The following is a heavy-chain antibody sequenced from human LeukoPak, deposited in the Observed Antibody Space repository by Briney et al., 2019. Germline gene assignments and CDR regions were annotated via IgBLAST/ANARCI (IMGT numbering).Heavy chain of an antibody. Sequence: GGSLRLSCAASGFTFTSYLMNWVRQAPGKGLEWVSSISSSSSYIYYADSVKGRFTLSRDSANNSLYLQMDSLRAEDTAVYYCARGRLSGMDVWGKGTTVTVSS. CDR2: ISSSSSYI. J-gene: IGHJ6*03. CDR3: ARGRLSGMDV. CDR1: GFTFTSYL. V-gene: IGHV3-21*01.